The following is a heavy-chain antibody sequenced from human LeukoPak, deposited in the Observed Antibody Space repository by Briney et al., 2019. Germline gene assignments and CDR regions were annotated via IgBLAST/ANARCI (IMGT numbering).Heavy chain of an antibody. V-gene: IGHV1-2*02. D-gene: IGHD1-26*01. CDR3: AKDRASLGAPIDS. CDR1: GYTFTGYY. Sequence: ASVTVSCKASGYTFTGYYMHWVRQAPGQGLEWMGWINPNSGGTNYAQKFQGRVTMTRDTSISTAYMELSGLTFDDTAIYYCAKDRASLGAPIDSWGPGTLVTVSS. J-gene: IGHJ4*02. CDR2: INPNSGGT.